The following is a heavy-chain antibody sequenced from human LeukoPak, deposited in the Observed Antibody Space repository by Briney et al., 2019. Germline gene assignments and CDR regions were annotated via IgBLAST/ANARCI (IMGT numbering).Heavy chain of an antibody. CDR3: ARVWFGELLWPYFDY. V-gene: IGHV3-48*01. CDR1: GFTFSSYS. D-gene: IGHD3-10*01. Sequence: GGSLRLSCAASGFTFSSYSMNWVRQAPGKGLEWVSYISSSSTIYYADSVKGRFTISRDNAKNSLYLQMNSLRAEDTAVYYCARVWFGELLWPYFDYWGQGTLVTVSS. J-gene: IGHJ4*02. CDR2: ISSSSTI.